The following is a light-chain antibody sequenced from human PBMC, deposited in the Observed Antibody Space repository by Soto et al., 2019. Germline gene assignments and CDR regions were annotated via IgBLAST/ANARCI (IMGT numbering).Light chain of an antibody. J-gene: IGKJ1*01. CDR2: GAS. Sequence: DIQMTQSPSSLSASVGDRVTITCRARQGISNYLAWYQQKPGKVPKLLISGASTLQSGVPSRFTASGSGTDFTLTISSLQPEDVATYYCQKYDSAPRTFGQGTKVEVK. CDR3: QKYDSAPRT. V-gene: IGKV1-27*01. CDR1: QGISNY.